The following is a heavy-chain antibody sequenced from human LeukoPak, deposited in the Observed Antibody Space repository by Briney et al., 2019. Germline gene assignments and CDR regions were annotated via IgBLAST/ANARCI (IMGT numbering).Heavy chain of an antibody. CDR2: MNPNSGNT. J-gene: IGHJ4*02. V-gene: IGHV1-8*02. Sequence: ASVKVSCKASGYTFTSYYMHWVRQATGQGLEWMGWMNPNSGNTGYAQKFQGRVTMTRNTSISTAYMELSSLRSEDTAVYYCARGGRRQQWLPPWHWGQGTLVTVSS. D-gene: IGHD6-19*01. CDR3: ARGGRRQQWLPPWH. CDR1: GYTFTSYY.